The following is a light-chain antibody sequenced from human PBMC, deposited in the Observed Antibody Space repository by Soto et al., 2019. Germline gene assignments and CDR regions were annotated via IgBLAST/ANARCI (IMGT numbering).Light chain of an antibody. J-gene: IGKJ5*01. Sequence: DXQLTQSPSTLSAAVGDSVTITCRASQNIRNLLAWYQQKPGKAPKPLIYDASTLKTGVPSRFSGSGSGSEFNFTITGLQPDDFATYFCQQYNTYATFGQGTRLDIK. CDR1: QNIRNL. CDR2: DAS. V-gene: IGKV1-5*01. CDR3: QQYNTYAT.